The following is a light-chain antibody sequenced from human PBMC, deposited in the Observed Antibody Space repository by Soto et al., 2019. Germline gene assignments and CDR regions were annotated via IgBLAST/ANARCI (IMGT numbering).Light chain of an antibody. V-gene: IGKV1-12*01. CDR1: QDIDSW. CDR2: AAS. J-gene: IGKJ1*01. Sequence: DIQMTQSPSSVSASVGDRVPITCRASQDIDSWLAWYQEKPGKAPKLLIYAASNLQSWVPSRFRGSGSGTDFTFNISSLHPDDFASYYCQQGSSFPWTFGQRTPVEIK. CDR3: QQGSSFPWT.